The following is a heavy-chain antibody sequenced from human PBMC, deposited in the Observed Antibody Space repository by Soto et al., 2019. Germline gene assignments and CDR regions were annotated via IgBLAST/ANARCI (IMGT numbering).Heavy chain of an antibody. CDR1: GGSFSGYY. J-gene: IGHJ6*02. Sequence: SETLSLTCAVYGGSFSGYYWSWIRQPPGKGLEWIGEINHSGSTNYNPSLKSRVTISVDTSKNQFSLKLSSVTAADTAVYYCARGGGTYYYDSSGYYYYYYGMDVWGQGTTATVSS. CDR3: ARGGGTYYYDSSGYYYYYYGMDV. CDR2: INHSGST. V-gene: IGHV4-34*01. D-gene: IGHD3-22*01.